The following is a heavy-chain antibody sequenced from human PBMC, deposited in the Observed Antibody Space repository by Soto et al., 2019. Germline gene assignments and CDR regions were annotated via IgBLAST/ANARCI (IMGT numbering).Heavy chain of an antibody. CDR3: AKDERRDYDFWSGSWNS. CDR2: INPNSGGT. D-gene: IGHD3-3*01. CDR1: GYTFTGYY. Sequence: ASVKVSCKASGYTFTGYYMHWVRQAPGQGLEWMGWINPNSGGTNYAQKFQGWDTMTRDTSISTAYMELSRLRSDDTAVYYCAKDERRDYDFWSGSWNSWGQGTLVTVSS. J-gene: IGHJ4*02. V-gene: IGHV1-2*04.